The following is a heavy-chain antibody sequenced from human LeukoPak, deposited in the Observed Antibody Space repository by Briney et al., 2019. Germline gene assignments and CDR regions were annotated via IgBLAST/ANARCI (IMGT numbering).Heavy chain of an antibody. D-gene: IGHD2-21*01. CDR1: SYSISRDYY. Sequence: PSETVSLTCAVSSYSISRDYYWGGIRQPPGKGLEWIGTIFHSGSTYYNASLVSRVSMSVDTSKNQFSLKLYSVTAADTAVYSCARHSQWGLVPWTFDIWGRGTMVTVSS. J-gene: IGHJ3*02. V-gene: IGHV4-38-2*01. CDR3: ARHSQWGLVPWTFDI. CDR2: IFHSGST.